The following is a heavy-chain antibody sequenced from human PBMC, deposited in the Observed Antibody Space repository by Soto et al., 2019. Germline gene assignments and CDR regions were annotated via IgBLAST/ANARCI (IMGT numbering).Heavy chain of an antibody. D-gene: IGHD6-19*01. CDR1: GGSINSSNW. CDR2: IYQSGST. V-gene: IGHV4-4*02. Sequence: QVQLQESGPGLVKPAGTLSLTCAVSGGSINSSNWWSWVRQPPGKGLEWIGEIYQSGSTNYNPSLKSPGTISVDKSKHQFSLRLSSVTAADTAVYYCARLLIAVAGDYYGMDVWGQGTTVTVSS. J-gene: IGHJ6*02. CDR3: ARLLIAVAGDYYGMDV.